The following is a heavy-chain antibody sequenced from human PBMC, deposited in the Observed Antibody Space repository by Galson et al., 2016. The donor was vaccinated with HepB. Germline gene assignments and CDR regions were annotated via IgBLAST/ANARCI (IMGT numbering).Heavy chain of an antibody. V-gene: IGHV1-69*13. CDR3: ASLEYSSSSYYYYYGMDV. J-gene: IGHJ6*02. CDR1: GGSFSSYA. Sequence: SVKVSCKASGGSFSSYAISWVRQAPGQGLEWMGGIIPIFGTANYAQKFQGRVTITADESTSTAYMELSSLRSEDTAVYYCASLEYSSSSYYYYYGMDVWGQGTTVTVSS. D-gene: IGHD6-6*01. CDR2: IIPIFGTA.